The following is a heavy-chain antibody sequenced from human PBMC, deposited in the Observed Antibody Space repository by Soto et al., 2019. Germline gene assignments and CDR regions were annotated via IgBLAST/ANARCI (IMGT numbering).Heavy chain of an antibody. CDR3: ARGGRDGFDV. D-gene: IGHD3-10*01. Sequence: QVQLQESGPGLVKPSETLSLTCNVSGGSISTFYWNWIRQSAGKGLEWVGRIYITGSTNYNPSFGSRVSMAVDTSKYQFSLKLTYVTAADTAVYFCARGGRDGFDVWGQGTMVTVSS. J-gene: IGHJ3*01. CDR1: GGSISTFY. V-gene: IGHV4-4*07. CDR2: IYITGST.